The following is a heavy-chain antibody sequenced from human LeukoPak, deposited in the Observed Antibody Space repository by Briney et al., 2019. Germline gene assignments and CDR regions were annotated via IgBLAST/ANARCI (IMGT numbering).Heavy chain of an antibody. CDR1: GYSFTSYW. D-gene: IGHD3-3*01. CDR3: ARFRDFGVVSGDY. CDR2: IFPRDSDT. Sequence: GESLQISCKGSGYSFTSYWIGWVRQMPGKGRGWMGIIFPRDSDTRYSPPFQGLVTISVDKSISTAYLQWSSLKASDSAMYYCARFRDFGVVSGDYWGQGTLVTVSS. J-gene: IGHJ4*02. V-gene: IGHV5-51*01.